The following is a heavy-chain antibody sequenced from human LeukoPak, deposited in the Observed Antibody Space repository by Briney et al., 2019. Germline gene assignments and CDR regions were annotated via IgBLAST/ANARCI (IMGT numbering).Heavy chain of an antibody. D-gene: IGHD3-22*01. V-gene: IGHV1-2*02. CDR3: ARIPYYDLDY. J-gene: IGHJ4*02. CDR1: GGTFSSYA. CDR2: INPNSGGT. Sequence: ASVKVSCKASGGTFSSYAISWVRQAPGQGLEWMGWINPNSGGTNYAQKFQGRVTMTRDTSISTAYMELSRLRSDDTAVYYCARIPYYDLDYWGQGTLVTVSS.